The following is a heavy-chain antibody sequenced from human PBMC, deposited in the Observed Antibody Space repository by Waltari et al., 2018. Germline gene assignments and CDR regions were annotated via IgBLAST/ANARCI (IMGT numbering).Heavy chain of an antibody. CDR3: ARGYYDFWSGYWSRHGMDV. Sequence: QVQLQQWGAGLLKPSETLSLTCAVYGGSFSGYYWSWIRQPPGKGLEWSGEINHSGSTNNSPPLKIRVTISVDTSKNQFSLKLSSVTAADTAVYYCARGYYDFWSGYWSRHGMDVWGQGTTVTVSS. V-gene: IGHV4-34*01. CDR2: INHSGST. D-gene: IGHD3-3*01. J-gene: IGHJ6*02. CDR1: GGSFSGYY.